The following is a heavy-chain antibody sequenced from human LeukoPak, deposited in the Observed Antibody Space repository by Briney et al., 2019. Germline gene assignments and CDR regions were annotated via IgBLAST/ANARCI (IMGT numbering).Heavy chain of an antibody. CDR2: INTNTGNP. Sequence: GSVKDSCKASLYTFTTYFMNSVRQAPGQGGEGMGYINTNTGNPTYAQTLTGGFVFSLETSVTTPYLYISSLQAEDTAVYYCMRDGSGGAFDYSGQGSLVSAS. CDR1: LYTFTTYF. D-gene: IGHD2-21*01. CDR3: MRDGSGGAFDY. J-gene: IGHJ4*01. V-gene: IGHV7-4-1*02.